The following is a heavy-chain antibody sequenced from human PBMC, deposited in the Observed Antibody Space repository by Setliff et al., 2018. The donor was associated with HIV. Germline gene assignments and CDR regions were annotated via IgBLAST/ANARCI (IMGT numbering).Heavy chain of an antibody. CDR1: GGSITNHY. V-gene: IGHV4-4*07. CDR3: ARESSEVPAFLFDYYYFYGMDV. CDR2: IYGSGIT. Sequence: PSETLSLTCTVSGGSITNHYWSWIRQPAGKGLEWIGRIYGSGITSYNPSLQRPVTMSVDTSKNQFSLRLNFVTAADTAVYFCARESSEVPAFLFDYYYFYGMDVWGQGTTVTVSS. J-gene: IGHJ6*02. D-gene: IGHD2-2*01.